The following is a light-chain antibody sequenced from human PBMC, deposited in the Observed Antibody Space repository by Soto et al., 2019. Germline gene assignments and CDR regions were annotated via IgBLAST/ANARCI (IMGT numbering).Light chain of an antibody. Sequence: EIQMTQSPSTLSASVGDRVTITCRASQTIGRYLNWYQQQPGKAPKLLIYAGSNLQSGVPSRFSGTGSGTDFTLTISSLQPEDFATYYCQQSFITPHTFGQGTKVDIK. CDR3: QQSFITPHT. V-gene: IGKV1-39*01. CDR2: AGS. J-gene: IGKJ2*01. CDR1: QTIGRY.